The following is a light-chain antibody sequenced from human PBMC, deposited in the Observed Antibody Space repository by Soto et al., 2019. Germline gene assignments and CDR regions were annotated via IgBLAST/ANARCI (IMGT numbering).Light chain of an antibody. CDR3: AAWDETLIDV. CDR1: NIGSKS. V-gene: IGLV3-21*02. CDR2: DAS. Sequence: SYELTQPPSVSVAPGQTARIACGGNNIGSKSVHWYQQKPGQAPLLVVYDASDRPSGIPERFSGSKSGTSASLAISGLQSEDEADYYCAAWDETLIDVFGTGTKV. J-gene: IGLJ1*01.